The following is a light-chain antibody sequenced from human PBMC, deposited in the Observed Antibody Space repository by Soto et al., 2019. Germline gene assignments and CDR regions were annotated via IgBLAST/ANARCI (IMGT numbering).Light chain of an antibody. V-gene: IGKV3-15*01. CDR1: QSISSK. CDR3: QEYNYWHPIT. CDR2: GAS. Sequence: EIVMTQSPATLSVSPGERATLSCRASQSISSKLAWYQQKPGQAPRLLIYGASTRATGIPVRFSGSGSGTEFTLTITSLQPEYFAVYYCQEYNYWHPITFGGGTKVEIK. J-gene: IGKJ4*01.